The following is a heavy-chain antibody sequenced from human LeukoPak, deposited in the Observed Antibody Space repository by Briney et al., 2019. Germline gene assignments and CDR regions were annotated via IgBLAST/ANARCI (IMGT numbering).Heavy chain of an antibody. V-gene: IGHV4-34*01. CDR3: ARLMSGRGYFDY. Sequence: SETLSLTCAVYGGSFSGYYWSWIRQPPGKGLEWIGEINHSGSTNYNPSLKSRVTISVDTSKNQFSLKLSSVTAADTAVYYCARLMSGRGYFDYWGQGTLVTVSS. D-gene: IGHD3-3*01. CDR2: INHSGST. J-gene: IGHJ4*02. CDR1: GGSFSGYY.